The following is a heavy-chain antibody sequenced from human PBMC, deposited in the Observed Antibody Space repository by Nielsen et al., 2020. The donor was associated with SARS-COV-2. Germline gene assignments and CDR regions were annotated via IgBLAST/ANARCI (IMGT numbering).Heavy chain of an antibody. D-gene: IGHD1-26*01. V-gene: IGHV3-30*03. Sequence: GGSLRLSCAASGFTFSSYGMHWVRQAPGKGLEWVAVISYDGSNKYYADSVKGRFTISRDNSKNTLYLQMNSRRAEDTAVYYCAYSGSYHFDYWGQGTLVTVSS. CDR1: GFTFSSYG. J-gene: IGHJ4*02. CDR2: ISYDGSNK. CDR3: AYSGSYHFDY.